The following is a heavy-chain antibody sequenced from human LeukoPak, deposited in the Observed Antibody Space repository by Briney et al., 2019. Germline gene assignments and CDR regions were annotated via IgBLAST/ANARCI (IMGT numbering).Heavy chain of an antibody. J-gene: IGHJ4*02. Sequence: GGSLRLSCAASGFTFSDYYMSWIRQAPGKGLVWVSYISGGGGTIYYADSVKGRFTISRDNAKNSLYLQMNSLRAEDTAVYYCARDARYCSGGSCYNPYFDSWGQGTLVTVSS. CDR2: ISGGGGTI. CDR3: ARDARYCSGGSCYNPYFDS. D-gene: IGHD2-15*01. V-gene: IGHV3-11*04. CDR1: GFTFSDYY.